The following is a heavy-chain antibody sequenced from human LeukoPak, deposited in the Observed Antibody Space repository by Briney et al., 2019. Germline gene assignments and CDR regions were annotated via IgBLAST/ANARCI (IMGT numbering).Heavy chain of an antibody. V-gene: IGHV3-53*01. CDR1: DFTVSTNY. Sequence: TGGSLRLSCAGYDFTVSTNYMGWVRQAPGKGLKWVSVIYSDGKTYYADSVKGRFTISRDNSKNTVYLQMSSLRAEDTAVYYCARVAAGKLIDYWGQGT. D-gene: IGHD6-13*01. CDR2: IYSDGKT. CDR3: ARVAAGKLIDY. J-gene: IGHJ4*03.